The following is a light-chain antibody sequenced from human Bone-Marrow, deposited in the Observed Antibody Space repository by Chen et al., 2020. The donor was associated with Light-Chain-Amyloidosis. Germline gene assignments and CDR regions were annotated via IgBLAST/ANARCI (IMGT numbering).Light chain of an antibody. V-gene: IGKV1-5*03. CDR3: QQYNSYPLT. CDR1: ESISHW. J-gene: IGKJ4*01. CDR2: QAS. Sequence: DTQMTQSPSTLSASVGDRVTITCRASESISHWLAWYRQKPGQAPKLLIFQASTLEDGVPSRFSGSGSGTDFTLTISSLQPDDFAVYYCQQYNSYPLTLGGGTKVEIK.